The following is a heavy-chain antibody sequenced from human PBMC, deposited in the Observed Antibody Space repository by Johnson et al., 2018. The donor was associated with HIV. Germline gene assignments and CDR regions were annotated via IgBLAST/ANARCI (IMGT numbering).Heavy chain of an antibody. CDR3: ARSIIAREAFDV. CDR2: IYSGGST. V-gene: IGHV3-66*02. Sequence: VQLLESGGGVVQPGRSLRLSCAASGFTLSSYAIHWVRQAPGKGLEWVSVIYSGGSTYYADSVKGRFTISRDNSKNTLYLQMNSLRVEDTAVYYCARSIIAREAFDVWGQGTMVTVSS. J-gene: IGHJ3*01. D-gene: IGHD2-21*01. CDR1: GFTLSSYA.